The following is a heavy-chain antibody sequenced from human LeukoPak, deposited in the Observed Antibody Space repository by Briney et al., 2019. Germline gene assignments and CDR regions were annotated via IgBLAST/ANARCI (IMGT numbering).Heavy chain of an antibody. CDR2: IYYSGST. CDR1: GGSISSGDYY. D-gene: IGHD4-17*01. J-gene: IGHJ4*02. V-gene: IGHV4-30-4*01. CDR3: ARGGPYGDYVLY. Sequence: SETLSLTCTVSGGSISSGDYYWSWIRQPPGKGLEWIGYIYYSGSTYYNPSLKSRVTISVDTSKNQFSLKLSSVTAADTAVYYCARGGPYGDYVLYWGQGTLVTVSS.